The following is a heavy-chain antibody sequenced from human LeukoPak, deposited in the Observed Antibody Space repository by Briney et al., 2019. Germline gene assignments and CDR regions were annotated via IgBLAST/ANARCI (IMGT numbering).Heavy chain of an antibody. CDR2: IKQDGTEK. D-gene: IGHD5-12*01. CDR1: GFTFNSYW. CDR3: ARGGYD. V-gene: IGHV3-7*01. J-gene: IGHJ4*02. Sequence: GGSLRLSCAASGFTFNSYWMNWVRQAPGKGLEWVANIKQDGTEKHYVDSVRGRFTISRDNAKNSLYLQMNSLRAEDTAVYYCARGGYDWGQGTLVTVSS.